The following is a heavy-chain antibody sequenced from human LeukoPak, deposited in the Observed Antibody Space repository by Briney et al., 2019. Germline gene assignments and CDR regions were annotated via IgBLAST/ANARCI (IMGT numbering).Heavy chain of an antibody. Sequence: PGGSLRLSCAASGFTFSSYGMHWVRQAPGKGREGVAVISYDGSNKYYADSVKGRFTISRDNSKNTLYLQMNSVRAEDTAVYYCAKDGSKYYYGSGSYYDYWGQGTLVTVSS. D-gene: IGHD3-10*01. CDR3: AKDGSKYYYGSGSYYDY. J-gene: IGHJ4*02. CDR2: ISYDGSNK. V-gene: IGHV3-30*18. CDR1: GFTFSSYG.